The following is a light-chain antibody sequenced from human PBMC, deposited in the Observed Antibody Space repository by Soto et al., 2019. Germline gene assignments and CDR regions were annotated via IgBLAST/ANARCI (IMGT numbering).Light chain of an antibody. Sequence: QSALTQPASVSGSPGQSITISCTGTSSDVGSYNLVSWYQQHPGKAPKLMIYEGSKRPSGVSNRFSGSKSGNTASLTISGLQAEDEADYYCCSYAGSHTSLFGTGTKVTVL. CDR3: CSYAGSHTSL. CDR1: SSDVGSYNL. J-gene: IGLJ1*01. V-gene: IGLV2-23*01. CDR2: EGS.